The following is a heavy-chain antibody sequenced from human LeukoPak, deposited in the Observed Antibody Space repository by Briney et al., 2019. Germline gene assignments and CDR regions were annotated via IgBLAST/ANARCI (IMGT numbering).Heavy chain of an antibody. CDR1: GFTFDDYA. V-gene: IGHV3-9*01. CDR3: AKDYREYGAYVNY. J-gene: IGHJ4*02. D-gene: IGHD4-17*01. Sequence: PGRSLRLSCAASGFTFDDYAMHWVRQAPGKGLEWGSGISWNSGSIGYADSVKGRFTISRDNAKNSLYLQMNSLRAEDTALYSCAKDYREYGAYVNYWGQGTLVTVSS. CDR2: ISWNSGSI.